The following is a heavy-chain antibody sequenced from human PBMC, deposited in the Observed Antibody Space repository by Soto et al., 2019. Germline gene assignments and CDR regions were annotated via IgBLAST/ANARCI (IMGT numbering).Heavy chain of an antibody. Sequence: GGSLRLSCAASGFTFSSYAMSWVRQAPGKGLEWVSAISGSSGSTYYADSVKGRITISRDNSKNTLYLQMNSLRAEDSSVYYCARDLDDYIWAPDAFDIWGQGTMVTVSS. CDR1: GFTFSSYA. D-gene: IGHD3-16*01. CDR3: ARDLDDYIWAPDAFDI. J-gene: IGHJ3*02. CDR2: ISGSSGST. V-gene: IGHV3-23*01.